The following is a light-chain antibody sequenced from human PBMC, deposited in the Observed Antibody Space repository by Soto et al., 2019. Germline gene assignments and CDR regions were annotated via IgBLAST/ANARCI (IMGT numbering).Light chain of an antibody. V-gene: IGKV3-15*01. Sequence: EIVLTQSPGTLSLSPGERATLSCRASQSVNSRLAWYQHKPGQSPRLLIYDVSIRATGVPARFSGTGSETDFTLTISGLQSEDSAVYFCQQYNNWPFSFGQGTRLEIK. CDR3: QQYNNWPFS. CDR2: DVS. CDR1: QSVNSR. J-gene: IGKJ5*01.